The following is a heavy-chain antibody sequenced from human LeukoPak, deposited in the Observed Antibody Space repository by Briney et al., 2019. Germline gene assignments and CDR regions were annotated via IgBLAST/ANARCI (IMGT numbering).Heavy chain of an antibody. Sequence: PSQTLSLTCTVSGGSISSGGYYWSWIRQHPGKGLEWIGYIYYSGSTYYSPSLKSRVTISVDTSKNQFSLKLSSVTAADTAVYYCARDNPHQLAAAGDYYYYYMDVWGKGTTVTVSS. J-gene: IGHJ6*03. CDR1: GGSISSGGYY. CDR3: ARDNPHQLAAAGDYYYYYMDV. V-gene: IGHV4-31*03. CDR2: IYYSGST. D-gene: IGHD6-13*01.